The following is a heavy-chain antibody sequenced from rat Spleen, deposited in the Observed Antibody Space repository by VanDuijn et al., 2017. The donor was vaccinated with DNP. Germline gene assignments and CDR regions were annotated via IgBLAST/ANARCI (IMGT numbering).Heavy chain of an antibody. CDR3: TRSIRGYYYDGTYYPFAY. V-gene: IGHV2-1*01. Sequence: QVQLKESGPVLVQPSQTLSLTCTVSGFSLTSNSVHWVRQPPGKGLEWMGGIWGDGSTDYNSALRSRLSINRDTSKSQVFLKMNSLQTDDTAIYFCTRSIRGYYYDGTYYPFAYWGQGTLVTVSS. D-gene: IGHD1-12*02. J-gene: IGHJ3*01. CDR2: IWGDGST. CDR1: GFSLTSNS.